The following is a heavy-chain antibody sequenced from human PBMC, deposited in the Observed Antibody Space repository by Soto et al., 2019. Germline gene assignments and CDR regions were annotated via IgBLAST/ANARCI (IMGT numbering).Heavy chain of an antibody. CDR3: ARSMFYSDGSNYSPFDY. V-gene: IGHV4-61*03. Sequence: PSETLSLTCTVSGGPVSSGNYYWSWIRQPPGEGLDWIGYFYYTGSINYNPSLKSRVTISIDASKNHFSLRLRSVTAADTAVYYCARSMFYSDGSNYSPFDYWGQRTLFTVS. J-gene: IGHJ4*02. CDR1: GGPVSSGNYY. CDR2: FYYTGSI. D-gene: IGHD3-22*01.